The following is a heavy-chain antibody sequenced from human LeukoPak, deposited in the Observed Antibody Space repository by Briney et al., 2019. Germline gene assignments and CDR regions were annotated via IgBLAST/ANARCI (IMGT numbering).Heavy chain of an antibody. CDR2: IFYSGTT. V-gene: IGHV4-39*01. Sequence: SETLSLTCTVSGGSISSSSYYWGWIRQPPGKGLEWIGSIFYSGTTYYNPSLKSRVTISVDTSKNQFSLKLSSVTAADTAVYYCARLSTVTTGFGIDYWGQGTLVTVSS. CDR1: GGSISSSSYY. J-gene: IGHJ4*02. D-gene: IGHD4-11*01. CDR3: ARLSTVTTGFGIDY.